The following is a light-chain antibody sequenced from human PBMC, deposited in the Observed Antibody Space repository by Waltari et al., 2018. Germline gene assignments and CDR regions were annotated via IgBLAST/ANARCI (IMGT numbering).Light chain of an antibody. Sequence: ETVMMQSPATLSLSPGERATLSCRASQSVGSTLAWYQQKPGQAARLLIYYASTRATDIPDRFSGSGSGTEFTLTISSLDPEDVGVYYCQKYNDWPLTFGGGTKVEIK. J-gene: IGKJ4*01. V-gene: IGKV3D-15*01. CDR2: YAS. CDR1: QSVGST. CDR3: QKYNDWPLT.